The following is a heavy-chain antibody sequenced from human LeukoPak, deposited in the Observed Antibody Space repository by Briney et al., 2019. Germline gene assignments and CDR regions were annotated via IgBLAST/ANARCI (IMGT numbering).Heavy chain of an antibody. Sequence: SETLSLTCTVSGGSISSYYWSWIRQPPGKGLEWIGEINHSGSTNYNPSLKSRVTISVDTSKNQFSLKLSSVTAADTAVYYCARSRRYYYDSSGYYHGEYFDYWGQGTLVTVSS. CDR1: GGSISSYY. CDR3: ARSRRYYYDSSGYYHGEYFDY. V-gene: IGHV4-34*01. J-gene: IGHJ4*02. CDR2: INHSGST. D-gene: IGHD3-22*01.